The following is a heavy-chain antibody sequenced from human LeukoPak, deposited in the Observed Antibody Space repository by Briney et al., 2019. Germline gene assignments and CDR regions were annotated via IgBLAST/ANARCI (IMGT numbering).Heavy chain of an antibody. Sequence: GRSLRLSCVASGFTFSTYGMHWVRQAPGKGLEWVAFIWYDGSNKYYADSVKGRFTISRDNSKNTLSLQMNSLRPEDTAMYYCAKSYGYGYDYWGQGALVTVSS. V-gene: IGHV3-30*02. CDR1: GFTFSTYG. CDR2: IWYDGSNK. J-gene: IGHJ4*02. D-gene: IGHD5-18*01. CDR3: AKSYGYGYDY.